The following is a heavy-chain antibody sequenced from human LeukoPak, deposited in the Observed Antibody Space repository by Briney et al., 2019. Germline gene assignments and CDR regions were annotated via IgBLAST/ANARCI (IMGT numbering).Heavy chain of an antibody. V-gene: IGHV4-30-4*01. CDR1: GGSISSGDYY. J-gene: IGHJ4*02. CDR2: IYYSGST. CDR3: ARQGDSGWYYFDY. D-gene: IGHD6-19*01. Sequence: SETLSLTCTVSGGSISSGDYYWSWIRQPPGKGLEWIGYIYYSGSTYYNPSLKSRVTISVDKSKNQFSLKLTSVTAADTAAYYCARQGDSGWYYFDYWGQGTLVTVSS.